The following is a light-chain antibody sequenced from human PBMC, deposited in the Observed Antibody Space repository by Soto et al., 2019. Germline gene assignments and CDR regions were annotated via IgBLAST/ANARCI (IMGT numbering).Light chain of an antibody. CDR1: QSISRY. V-gene: IGKV1-39*01. CDR2: AAS. J-gene: IGKJ1*01. Sequence: DIQMTQSPSSLSASVGDRVTITCRASQSISRYLNWYQHKPGKAPNLLIYAASSLQSVVPSRFRVCGAGTDCTLTLSGLQPEDFATYYYQRSFSFWRFGEGTKVELK. CDR3: QRSFSFWR.